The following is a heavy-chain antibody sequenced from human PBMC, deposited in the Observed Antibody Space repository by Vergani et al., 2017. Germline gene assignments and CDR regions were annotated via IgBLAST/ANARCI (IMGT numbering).Heavy chain of an antibody. D-gene: IGHD5-18*01. CDR3: SRGRGYSFGYSDY. V-gene: IGHV3-15*01. CDR1: GFTFSSAW. J-gene: IGHJ4*02. Sequence: EVQPVESGGGLVKPGGSLRLSCTTSGFTFSSAWMSWVRQAPGKGLEWVARIRPKTDGETTEYAASVKGRFTISRDDSKRLAYLQLSGLKTEDTAVYFCSRGRGYSFGYSDYWGQGTLVTVSS. CDR2: IRPKTDGETT.